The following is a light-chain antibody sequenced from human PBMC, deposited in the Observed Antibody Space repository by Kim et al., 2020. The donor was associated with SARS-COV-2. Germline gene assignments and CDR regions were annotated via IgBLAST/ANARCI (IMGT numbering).Light chain of an antibody. J-gene: IGKJ4*01. V-gene: IGKV1-39*01. CDR2: AAS. CDR3: QQSFISLVT. CDR1: QDIKNY. Sequence: AYVGDRVTITCRASQDIKNYLNWYQHTPGKAPKLLIFAASTLHSGVPARFSGSGSGTDFTLTITSLQAEDFATYYCQQSFISLVTFGGGTKVDIK.